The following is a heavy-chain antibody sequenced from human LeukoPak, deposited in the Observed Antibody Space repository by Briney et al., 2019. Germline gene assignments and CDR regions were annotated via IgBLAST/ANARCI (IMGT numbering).Heavy chain of an antibody. V-gene: IGHV5-51*01. CDR3: ARLVQMPQGYFDH. CDR2: IFPGDSDT. J-gene: IGHJ4*02. CDR1: GDSFSSYW. D-gene: IGHD5-24*01. Sequence: GESLMISCEVSGDSFSSYWIAWVRQKPGKGLEWMGIIFPGDSDTRYSPSFQGQVTISDDKSINTAYLQWSSLKASDAAMYYCARLVQMPQGYFDHWGQGTLVTVSS.